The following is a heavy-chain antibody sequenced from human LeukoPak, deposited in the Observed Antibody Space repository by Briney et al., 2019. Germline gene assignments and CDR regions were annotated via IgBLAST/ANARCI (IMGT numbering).Heavy chain of an antibody. Sequence: GGSLRLSCAASGFTFSSYSMNWVRQAPGKGLEWVSSISSSSSYIYYADSVNGRFTISRDNAKNSLYLQMNSLRAEDTAVYYCAARYSGSYGDAFDIWGQGTMVTVSS. V-gene: IGHV3-21*01. CDR1: GFTFSSYS. CDR2: ISSSSSYI. D-gene: IGHD1-26*01. J-gene: IGHJ3*02. CDR3: AARYSGSYGDAFDI.